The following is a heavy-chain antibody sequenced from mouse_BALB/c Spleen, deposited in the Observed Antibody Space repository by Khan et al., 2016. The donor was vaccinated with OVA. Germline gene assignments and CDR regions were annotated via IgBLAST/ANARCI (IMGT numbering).Heavy chain of an antibody. CDR1: GYTFTNYW. Sequence: QVQLKQSGAELVRPGTSVKMSCKAAGYTFTNYWIGRVKQRPGHGLEWIGDIYPGGGYTNYNEKFKGKATLTADTSSSTAYMQVSSLTSEDSAIYYCARGGAARAKWDYFDYWGQGTTLTVSS. D-gene: IGHD3-1*01. CDR2: IYPGGGYT. J-gene: IGHJ2*01. V-gene: IGHV1-63*02. CDR3: ARGGAARAKWDYFDY.